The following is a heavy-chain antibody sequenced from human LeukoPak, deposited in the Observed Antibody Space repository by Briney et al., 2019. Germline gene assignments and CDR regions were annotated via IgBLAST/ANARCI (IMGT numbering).Heavy chain of an antibody. Sequence: GGSLRLSCAASGFTVRDFWMSWVRQAPGKGLEWVANIQQNGINKYPVEGRFTLARDNVNSLLYWRLNSLRADDTAMYYWARDRDGKDLWGQGTLVSVCS. CDR2: IQQNGINK. J-gene: IGHJ5*02. D-gene: IGHD1-1*01. V-gene: IGHV3-7*03. CDR3: ARDRDGKDL. CDR1: GFTVRDFW.